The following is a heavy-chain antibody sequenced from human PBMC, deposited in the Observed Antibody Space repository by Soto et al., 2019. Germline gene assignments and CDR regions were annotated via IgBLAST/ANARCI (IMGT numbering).Heavy chain of an antibody. CDR1: GFTFSSYS. D-gene: IGHD2-2*01. Sequence: GGSLRLSCAASGFTFSSYSMNWVRQAPGKGLEWVSSISSSSSYIYYADSVKGRFTISRDNAKNSLYLQMNSLRAEDTAVYYCAREALAVVVPADNYYYYMDVWGKGTTVTVSS. CDR2: ISSSSSYI. CDR3: AREALAVVVPADNYYYYMDV. V-gene: IGHV3-21*01. J-gene: IGHJ6*03.